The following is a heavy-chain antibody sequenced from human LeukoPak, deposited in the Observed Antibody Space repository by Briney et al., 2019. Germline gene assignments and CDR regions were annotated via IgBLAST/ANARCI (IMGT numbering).Heavy chain of an antibody. Sequence: SETLSLTCTVSGGSISSSRYYWAWIRQPPGKGLEWIGSIYYSELTYYSPSLESRVSMSLDTSKSQFSLRLISVTAADTAVYYCARVYRLADPSRGYFDFWGPGTLVTVSS. D-gene: IGHD3-9*01. CDR3: ARVYRLADPSRGYFDF. J-gene: IGHJ4*02. CDR1: GGSISSSRYY. CDR2: IYYSELT. V-gene: IGHV4-39*07.